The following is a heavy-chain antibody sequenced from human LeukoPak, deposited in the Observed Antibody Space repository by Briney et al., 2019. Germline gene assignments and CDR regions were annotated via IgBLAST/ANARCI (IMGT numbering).Heavy chain of an antibody. CDR1: GFTLSSYA. CDR2: ISSSGSTI. Sequence: PGESLRLSCAASGFTLSSYAMNWVRQAPGKGLEWVSYISSSGSTIYYADSVKGRFTISRDNAKNSLYLQMNSLRAEDTAVYFCYSSVFDSWGQGTQVTVSS. J-gene: IGHJ4*02. CDR3: YSSVFDS. V-gene: IGHV3-48*03. D-gene: IGHD6-19*01.